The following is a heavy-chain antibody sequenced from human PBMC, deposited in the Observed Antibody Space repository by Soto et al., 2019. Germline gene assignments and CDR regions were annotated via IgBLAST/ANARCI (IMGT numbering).Heavy chain of an antibody. Sequence: SETLSLTCAVHGGSFSGYYWSWIRQPPGKGLEWIGEINHSGSTNYNPSLKSRVTISVDTSKNYFSLNLSSVTAADTAVFYCAKTTYYYGSGSYYRWFDPWGHGTLVTVSS. D-gene: IGHD3-10*01. CDR2: INHSGST. CDR1: GGSFSGYY. CDR3: AKTTYYYGSGSYYRWFDP. J-gene: IGHJ5*02. V-gene: IGHV4-34*01.